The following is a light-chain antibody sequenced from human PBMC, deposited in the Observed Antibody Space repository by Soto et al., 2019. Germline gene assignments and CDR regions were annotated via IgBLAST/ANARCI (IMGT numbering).Light chain of an antibody. J-gene: IGKJ1*01. V-gene: IGKV1-5*03. CDR3: QQYNTYST. CDR1: QSIRSY. Sequence: DIQMTQSPSTLSASVGDRVTNTCRASQSIRSYLAWYQQRPGKARKHLIYKASSLDSGVPSRFSGSGSGTEFTLTINSLQPDDFANYYCQQYNTYSTFGQGTKVEIK. CDR2: KAS.